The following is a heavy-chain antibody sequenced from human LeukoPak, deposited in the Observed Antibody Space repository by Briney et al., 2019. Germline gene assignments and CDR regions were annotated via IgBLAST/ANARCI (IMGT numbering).Heavy chain of an antibody. V-gene: IGHV4-30-2*01. D-gene: IGHD6-6*01. J-gene: IGHJ4*02. CDR3: ARVGGRIAALDY. CDR2: IYHSGST. Sequence: PSETLSLTCTVSGGSISSGGYYWSWLRQPPGKGLEWIGYIYHSGSTYYNPSLKSRVTISVDRSKNQFSLKLSSVTAADTAVYYCARVGGRIAALDYWGQGTLVTVSS. CDR1: GGSISSGGYY.